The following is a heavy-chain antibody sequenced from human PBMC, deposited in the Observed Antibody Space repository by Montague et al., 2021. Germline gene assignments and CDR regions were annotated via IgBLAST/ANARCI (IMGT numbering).Heavy chain of an antibody. J-gene: IGHJ5*02. CDR2: MFYGGAT. V-gene: IGHV4-59*08. D-gene: IGHD3-10*01. CDR3: AKQDYFVSGTSYKGFDP. Sequence: SETLSLTCTLSSGSIFLAHWSWVRQPPGKGLEWLGSMFYGGATSNNPSLKSRVTMSIDTSTNQFSLKLSFVTAADTAVYYCAKQDYFVSGTSYKGFDPWGQGILVTVSS. CDR1: SGSIFLAH.